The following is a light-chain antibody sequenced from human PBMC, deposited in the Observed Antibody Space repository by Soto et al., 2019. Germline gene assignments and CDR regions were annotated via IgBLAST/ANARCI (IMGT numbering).Light chain of an antibody. Sequence: DIVLTQSPVFLAVSLGERATINCRSSQSVLFKSNNKNYLAWYQQKPGQPPKLLIYWASTRESGVPDRFSGSGSGTDFTLTISRLQAEDVAVYYCQQYYTSPLTFGGGTKVEIK. J-gene: IGKJ4*01. CDR2: WAS. V-gene: IGKV4-1*01. CDR1: QSVLFKSNNKNY. CDR3: QQYYTSPLT.